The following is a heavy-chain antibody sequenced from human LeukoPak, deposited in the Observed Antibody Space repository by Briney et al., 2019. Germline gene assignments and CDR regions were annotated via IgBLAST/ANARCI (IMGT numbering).Heavy chain of an antibody. CDR3: ARTPTTTYYDILTGYPFDI. D-gene: IGHD3-9*01. V-gene: IGHV3-15*01. CDR2: IKSKTDGGTT. J-gene: IGHJ3*02. Sequence: PGGSLRLSCAASGFTFSNAWMSWVRQAPGKGLEWVGRIKSKTDGGTTDYTAPVKGRFTISRDDSENTLYLQMNSLKTEDTAVYYCARTPTTTYYDILTGYPFDIWGQGTMVTVSS. CDR1: GFTFSNAW.